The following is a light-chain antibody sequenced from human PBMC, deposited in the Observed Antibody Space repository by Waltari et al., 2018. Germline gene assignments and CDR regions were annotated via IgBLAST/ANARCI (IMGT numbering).Light chain of an antibody. V-gene: IGKV4-1*01. Sequence: DIVMTQSPDSLAVSLGERATINCKSSQSVLYSSNNKKYLAWYQQKPGQPPKLLIYWASTRESGVPDRFSGSGSGTDFSLTISSLQAEDVALYFCQQYHSTPRTFGQGTKVEIK. CDR1: QSVLYSSNNKKY. J-gene: IGKJ1*01. CDR3: QQYHSTPRT. CDR2: WAS.